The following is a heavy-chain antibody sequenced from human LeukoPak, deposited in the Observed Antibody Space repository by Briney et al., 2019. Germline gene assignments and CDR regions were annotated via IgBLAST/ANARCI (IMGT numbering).Heavy chain of an antibody. CDR2: IYYSGST. V-gene: IGHV4-59*01. CDR1: GGSISTYY. Sequence: SETLSLTCTVFGGSISTYYWSWIQQPPGKGLEWIGYIYYSGSTKYNPSLESRLTTSVDTSKNQFSLKLSSVTAADTAVYFCARGYSGSYYYFDYWGQGTLVTVSS. D-gene: IGHD1-26*01. CDR3: ARGYSGSYYYFDY. J-gene: IGHJ4*02.